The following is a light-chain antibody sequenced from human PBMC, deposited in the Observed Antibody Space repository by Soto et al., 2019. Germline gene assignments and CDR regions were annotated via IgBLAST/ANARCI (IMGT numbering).Light chain of an antibody. CDR2: AVS. CDR1: SSDVGGYNY. J-gene: IGLJ1*01. V-gene: IGLV2-14*01. CDR3: SSYTTSSTLLYV. Sequence: QSALTQPASVSGSPGQSVTISCTGTSSDVGGYNYVSWYQQHPGKAPKLMIYAVSNRPSGVSNRFSGSKSGNTASLTISGLHADDEADYYCSSYTTSSTLLYVFGTGTKLTVL.